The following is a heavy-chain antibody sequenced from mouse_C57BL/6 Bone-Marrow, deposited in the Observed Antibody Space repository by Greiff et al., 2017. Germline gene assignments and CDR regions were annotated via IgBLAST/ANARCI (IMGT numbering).Heavy chain of an antibody. Sequence: QVQLQQSGAELVRPGASVTLSCKASGYTFTDYEIHWVKQTPGHGLEWIGAIDPETCGTAYNQKFKGKAILTADKSSSTAYRELRSLTSEDSAVYYCTSTTGRSWFAYWGQGTLVTVSA. CDR1: GYTFTDYE. CDR2: IDPETCGT. D-gene: IGHD4-1*02. CDR3: TSTTGRSWFAY. V-gene: IGHV1-15*01. J-gene: IGHJ3*01.